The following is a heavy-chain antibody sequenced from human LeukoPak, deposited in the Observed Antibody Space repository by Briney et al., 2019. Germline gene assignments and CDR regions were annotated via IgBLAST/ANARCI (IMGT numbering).Heavy chain of an antibody. Sequence: KPSETLSLTCAVYGGSFIAYHWTWIRQPPGKGLEWIGESGHSGSTNYTPSLKSRVTISVDTSKNQFSLKVTSVTAADTAMYYCARSQRQVGLYWGQGTLVTVS. CDR3: ARSQRQVGLY. J-gene: IGHJ4*02. V-gene: IGHV4-34*01. D-gene: IGHD6-25*01. CDR2: SGHSGST. CDR1: GGSFIAYH.